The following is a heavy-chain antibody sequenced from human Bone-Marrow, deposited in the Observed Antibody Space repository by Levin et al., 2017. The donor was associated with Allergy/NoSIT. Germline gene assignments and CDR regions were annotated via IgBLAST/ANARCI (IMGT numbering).Heavy chain of an antibody. V-gene: IGHV4-30-4*01. J-gene: IGHJ5*02. CDR3: ARVVGGIAASGDNWFDP. CDR2: IYYSGGI. Sequence: SETLSLTCTVSGAPISSGDYVWSWIRQSPGKGLEWIGFIYYSGGIDYNPSLSSRVTISMDKSKDQFYLKLTSVTAADTAVYYCARVVGGIAASGDNWFDPWSQGTLVTVSS. CDR1: GAPISSGDYV. D-gene: IGHD6-13*01.